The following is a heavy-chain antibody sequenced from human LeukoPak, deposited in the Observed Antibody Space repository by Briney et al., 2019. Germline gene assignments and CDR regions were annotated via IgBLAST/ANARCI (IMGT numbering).Heavy chain of an antibody. Sequence: GGSLRLSCAASGFTFSSYWMHWVRQAPGKGLVWVSRINSDGSSTSYADSVKGRFTISRDNAKNPLYLQMNRLRAEDTAVYYCARDIWGYCSSTSCYEGAFDIWGQGTMVTVSS. J-gene: IGHJ3*02. V-gene: IGHV3-74*01. D-gene: IGHD2-2*01. CDR2: INSDGSST. CDR3: ARDIWGYCSSTSCYEGAFDI. CDR1: GFTFSSYW.